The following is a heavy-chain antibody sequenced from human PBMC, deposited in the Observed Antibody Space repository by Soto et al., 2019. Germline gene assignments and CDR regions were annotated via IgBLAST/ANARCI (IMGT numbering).Heavy chain of an antibody. J-gene: IGHJ4*02. V-gene: IGHV1-69*13. D-gene: IGHD3-22*01. Sequence: SVKVSCKASGGTFSSYAISWVRQAPGQGLEWMGGIIPIFGTENYAQKFQGRVTITADESTSTAYMELSSLRSEDQAVYYCARVHYYDSSGYYYFDYWGQGTLVTVSS. CDR1: GGTFSSYA. CDR2: IIPIFGTE. CDR3: ARVHYYDSSGYYYFDY.